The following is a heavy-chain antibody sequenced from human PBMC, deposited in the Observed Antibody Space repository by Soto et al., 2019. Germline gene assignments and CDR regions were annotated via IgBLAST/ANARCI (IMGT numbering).Heavy chain of an antibody. CDR1: GFTFSSYS. V-gene: IGHV3-21*01. CDR3: ARAVGSGYCTNGVCHPLHPNWDY. D-gene: IGHD2-8*01. CDR2: ISSSSSYI. J-gene: IGHJ4*02. Sequence: GGSLRLSCAASGFTFSSYSMNWVRQAPGKGLEWVSSISSSSSYIYYADSVKGRFTISRDNAKNSLYLQMNSLRAEDTAVYYCARAVGSGYCTNGVCHPLHPNWDYWGQGTLVTVSS.